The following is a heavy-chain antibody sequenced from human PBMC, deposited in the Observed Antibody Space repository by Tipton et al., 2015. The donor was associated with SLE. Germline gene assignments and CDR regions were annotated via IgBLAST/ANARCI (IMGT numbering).Heavy chain of an antibody. D-gene: IGHD5-18*01. V-gene: IGHV3-30-3*01. J-gene: IGHJ4*02. CDR1: GFTSSSYA. CDR2: ISYDGSNK. CDR3: ARGRLQDFDY. Sequence: SLRLSCAASGFTSSSYAMHWVRQAPGKGLEWVAVISYDGSNKYYADSVKGRFTISRDNSKNTLYLQMNSLRAEDTAVYYCARGRLQDFDYWGQGTLVTVSS.